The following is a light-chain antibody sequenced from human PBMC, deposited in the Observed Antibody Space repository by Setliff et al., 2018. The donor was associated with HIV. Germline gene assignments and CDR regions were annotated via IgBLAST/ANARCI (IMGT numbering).Light chain of an antibody. CDR3: SSYAITNTLP. CDR1: SSDVGLYNY. V-gene: IGLV2-11*01. CDR2: DVT. J-gene: IGLJ1*01. Sequence: QSVLAQPRSVSGSPGQSVTISCAGTSSDVGLYNYVSWYQQHPGKAPKLIIYDVTQRPSGVPDRFSGSKSGNTASLTISGLQAGDEADYYCSSYAITNTLPFGTGTKVTVL.